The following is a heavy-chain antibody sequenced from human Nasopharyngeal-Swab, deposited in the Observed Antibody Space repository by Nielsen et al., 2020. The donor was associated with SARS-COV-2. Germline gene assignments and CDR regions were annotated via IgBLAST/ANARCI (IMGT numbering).Heavy chain of an antibody. CDR2: ISSSSSYI. Sequence: GGSLRLSCAASGFTFSSYSMNWVRQAPGKGLEWVSSISSSSSYIYYADSVKGRFTISRDNAKNSLYLQMNSLRAEDTAVYYCARFTPNYYDSSGTVGYWGQGTLVTVSS. CDR1: GFTFSSYS. CDR3: ARFTPNYYDSSGTVGY. J-gene: IGHJ4*02. D-gene: IGHD3-22*01. V-gene: IGHV3-21*01.